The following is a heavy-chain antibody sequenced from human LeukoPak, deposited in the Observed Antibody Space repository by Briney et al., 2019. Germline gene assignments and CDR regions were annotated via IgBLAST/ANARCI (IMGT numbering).Heavy chain of an antibody. CDR2: IYYSGSI. J-gene: IGHJ5*02. CDR1: GGSISSGGYY. CDR3: ARDLWGYYDSSGYSIGTA. D-gene: IGHD3-22*01. Sequence: SETLSLTCTVSGGSISSGGYYWSWIRQHPGKGLEWIGYIYYSGSIYYNPSLKSRVTISVDTSKNQFSLKLSSVTAADTAVYYCARDLWGYYDSSGYSIGTAWGQGTLVTVSS. V-gene: IGHV4-31*03.